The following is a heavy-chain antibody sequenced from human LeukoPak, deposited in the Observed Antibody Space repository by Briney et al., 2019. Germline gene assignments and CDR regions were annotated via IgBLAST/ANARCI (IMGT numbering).Heavy chain of an antibody. D-gene: IGHD1-26*01. CDR3: AKVPYSANYYFDY. CDR1: GFTFSTFA. V-gene: IGHV3-23*01. Sequence: PGGSLRLSCAASGFTFSTFAMTWVRQAPGKGLEWVSAISGSGDSTSYADTVKGRFSISRDNSKNMLYLQMSSLRAEDTAVYYCAKVPYSANYYFDYWGQRNLFSVSS. CDR2: ISGSGDST. J-gene: IGHJ4*02.